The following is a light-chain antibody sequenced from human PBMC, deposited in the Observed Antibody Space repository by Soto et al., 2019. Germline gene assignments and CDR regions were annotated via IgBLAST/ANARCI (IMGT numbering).Light chain of an antibody. CDR2: MGF. Sequence: DIVMTQSPLSLPVTPGEAASIACRSSQSLLHKNGNNYFNWYLQKPGQSPQLLIYMGFKRASGVPDRFSGSGSGTEFTLTISSLQSEDFAIYSCQQYNNWPLTFGGGTKVYIK. J-gene: IGKJ4*01. CDR1: QSLLHKNGNNY. CDR3: QQYNNWPLT. V-gene: IGKV2-28*01.